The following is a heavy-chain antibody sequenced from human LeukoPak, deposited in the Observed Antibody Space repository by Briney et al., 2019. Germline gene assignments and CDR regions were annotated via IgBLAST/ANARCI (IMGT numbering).Heavy chain of an antibody. J-gene: IGHJ4*02. Sequence: PGGFLRLSCAASGFTFSSYAMHWVRQAPGKGLEWVAVISYDGSNKYYADSVKGRFTISRDNAKNSLYLQMNSLRAEDTAVYYCGKDREYYYCSGSFDYWGQGTLVTVSS. CDR2: ISYDGSNK. CDR1: GFTFSSYA. D-gene: IGHD3-10*01. V-gene: IGHV3-30-3*01. CDR3: GKDREYYYCSGSFDY.